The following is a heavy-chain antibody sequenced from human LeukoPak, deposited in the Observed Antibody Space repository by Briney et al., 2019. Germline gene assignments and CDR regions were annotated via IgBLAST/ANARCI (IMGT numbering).Heavy chain of an antibody. V-gene: IGHV1-8*01. CDR2: MNPNSGNT. CDR1: GYTFTSYD. Sequence: ASVKVSCKASGYTFTSYDINWVRQATGQGLEWMGWMNPNSGNTGYAQKFQGRVTMTRNTSISTAYMELSSLRSEDTAVYYCARIDSSSWYVYCYYGMDVWGQGTTVTVSS. D-gene: IGHD6-13*01. J-gene: IGHJ6*02. CDR3: ARIDSSSWYVYCYYGMDV.